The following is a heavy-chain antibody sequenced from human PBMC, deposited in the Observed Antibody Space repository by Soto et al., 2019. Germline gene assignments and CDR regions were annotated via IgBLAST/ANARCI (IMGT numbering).Heavy chain of an antibody. J-gene: IGHJ3*02. D-gene: IGHD3-10*01. V-gene: IGHV3-23*01. CDR2: ISGSGGST. CDR3: AKDLGGDYYGSGSYYKRVFRNAFDI. CDR1: GFTFSSYA. Sequence: PGGSLRLSCAASGFTFSSYAMSWVRQAPGKGLEWVSAISGSGGSTYYADSVKGRFTISRDNSKNTLYLQMNSLRAEDTAVYYCAKDLGGDYYGSGSYYKRVFRNAFDIWGQGTMVTVSS.